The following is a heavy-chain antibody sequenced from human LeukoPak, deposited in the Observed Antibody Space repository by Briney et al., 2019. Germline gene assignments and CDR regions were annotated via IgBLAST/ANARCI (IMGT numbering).Heavy chain of an antibody. CDR1: GGSISSGDYY. CDR2: IYYSGST. Sequence: SQTLSLTCTVSGGSISSGDYYWSWIRQPPGKGLEWIGYIYYSGSTYYNPSLKSRVTISVDTSKNQFSLKLSSVTAADTAVYYCARERIEGYYDSSGYSNPDYWGQGTLVTVSS. CDR3: ARERIEGYYDSSGYSNPDY. D-gene: IGHD3-22*01. J-gene: IGHJ4*02. V-gene: IGHV4-30-4*01.